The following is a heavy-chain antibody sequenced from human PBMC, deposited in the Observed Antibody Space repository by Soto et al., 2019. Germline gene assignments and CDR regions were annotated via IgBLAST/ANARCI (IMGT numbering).Heavy chain of an antibody. CDR1: GFTFSSYA. V-gene: IGHV3-30-3*01. CDR2: ISYDRSNK. D-gene: IGHD2-21*02. Sequence: QVQLVESGGGVVQPGRSLRLSCAASGFTFSSYAMHWVRQAPGKGLEWVAVISYDRSNKYYADSVKGRFTISRDNSKNTLYLQMNSLRAEDTAVYYCARAPHNKNTALFDYWGQGTLVTVSS. CDR3: ARAPHNKNTALFDY. J-gene: IGHJ4*02.